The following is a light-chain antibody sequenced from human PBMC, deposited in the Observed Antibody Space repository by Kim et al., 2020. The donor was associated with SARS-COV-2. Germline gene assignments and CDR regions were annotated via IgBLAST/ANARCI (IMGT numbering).Light chain of an antibody. CDR3: SSYTRGATLV. V-gene: IGLV2-14*04. CDR1: SSDDGAYNY. J-gene: IGLJ2*01. Sequence: GESTAISCAGPSSDDGAYNYVSWYQQHPGKAPKLMIYDVSKGPSGVSNRFSGSKSGNTAFLTISGLQADDEAYYYCSSYTRGATLVFGGGTQLTVL. CDR2: DVS.